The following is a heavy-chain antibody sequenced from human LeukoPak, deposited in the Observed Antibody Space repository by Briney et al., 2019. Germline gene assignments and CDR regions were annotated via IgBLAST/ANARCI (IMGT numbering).Heavy chain of an antibody. D-gene: IGHD5-24*01. Sequence: PSETLSLTCSVSGGSIRSDYWNWIRQSPGKGLEWIGYMYYSGSTNYNPSLKSRVTISVDTSKNQFSLKLSSVTAADTAVYYCARGPDNGYNYGAFDIWGQGTMAAVSS. CDR2: MYYSGST. J-gene: IGHJ3*02. V-gene: IGHV4-59*01. CDR1: GGSIRSDY. CDR3: ARGPDNGYNYGAFDI.